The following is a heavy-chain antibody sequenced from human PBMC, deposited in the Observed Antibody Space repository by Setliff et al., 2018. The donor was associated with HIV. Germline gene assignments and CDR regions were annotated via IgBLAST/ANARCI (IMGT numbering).Heavy chain of an antibody. CDR3: AKSEGTGWIQLCPFDC. Sequence: LRLSCAASGFTLSTYWMTWVRQAPGKGLEWVANIKPDGSMKYYVDSVKGRFTISRDNAENTLDLQMNNLRVEDTAVYYCAKSEGTGWIQLCPFDCWGQGTLVTVSS. CDR1: GFTLSTYW. J-gene: IGHJ4*02. V-gene: IGHV3-7*03. CDR2: IKPDGSMK. D-gene: IGHD5-18*01.